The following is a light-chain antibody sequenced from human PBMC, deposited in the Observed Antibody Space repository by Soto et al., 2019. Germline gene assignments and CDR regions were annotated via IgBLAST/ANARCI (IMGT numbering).Light chain of an antibody. CDR1: TGAVTSGYY. CDR3: LLYYGGAQV. Sequence: QTVVTQEPSLTVSPGGTVTLTCASSTGAVTSGYYPNWFQQKPGQAPRALFYSANNKHSWTPPRFSGSLLGGNAALTLSGVQAEDEAEYYCLLYYGGAQVFGGGTKLTVL. J-gene: IGLJ3*02. CDR2: SAN. V-gene: IGLV7-43*01.